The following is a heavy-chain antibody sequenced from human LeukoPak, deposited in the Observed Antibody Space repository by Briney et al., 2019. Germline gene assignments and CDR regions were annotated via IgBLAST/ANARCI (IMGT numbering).Heavy chain of an antibody. CDR3: AKGRYHLATVTLLDY. Sequence: GGSLRLSCAASGFTFSSYGMHWVRQAPGKGLEWVAVISYDGPNRYYADSVKGRFTISRDNSKNTLYPQMNSLRAEDTAVYYCAKGRYHLATVTLLDYWGQGTLVTVSS. D-gene: IGHD4-17*01. J-gene: IGHJ4*02. CDR2: ISYDGPNR. V-gene: IGHV3-30*18. CDR1: GFTFSSYG.